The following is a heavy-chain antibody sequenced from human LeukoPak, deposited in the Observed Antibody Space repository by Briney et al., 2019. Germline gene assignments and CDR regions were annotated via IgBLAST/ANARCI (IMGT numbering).Heavy chain of an antibody. CDR3: ARDQWLDF. D-gene: IGHD6-19*01. V-gene: IGHV3-48*01. CDR1: GFTFSGYI. Sequence: GGSLRLSCAASGFTFSGYIMNWVRQAPGKGLEWVSFIGTSGNTIYYADSVKGRFTVSRGNAKNSLYLQMNSLRAEDTAVYYCARDQWLDFWGQGTLVTVSS. J-gene: IGHJ4*02. CDR2: IGTSGNTI.